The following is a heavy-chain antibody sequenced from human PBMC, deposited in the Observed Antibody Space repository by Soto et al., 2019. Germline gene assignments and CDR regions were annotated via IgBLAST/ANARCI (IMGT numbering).Heavy chain of an antibody. CDR2: ISYDGSNK. CDR3: ARGPSIVGAKSD. J-gene: IGHJ4*02. Sequence: GGSLRLSCAASGFTFSSYAMHWVRQAPGKGLEWVAVISYDGSNKYYADSVKGRFTISRDNSKNTLYLQMNSLRAEDTAVYYCARGPSIVGAKSDWGQGTLVTVSS. CDR1: GFTFSSYA. V-gene: IGHV3-30-3*01. D-gene: IGHD1-26*01.